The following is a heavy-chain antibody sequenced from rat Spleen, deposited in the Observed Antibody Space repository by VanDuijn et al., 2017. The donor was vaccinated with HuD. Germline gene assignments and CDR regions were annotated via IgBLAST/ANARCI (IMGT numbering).Heavy chain of an antibody. V-gene: IGHV5S13*01. CDR3: TRHGGLRNWFAY. CDR2: ISTGGDNT. J-gene: IGHJ3*01. CDR1: GFTFSDYD. D-gene: IGHD1-11*01. Sequence: EVQLVESGGGLVQPGRSLILSCAASGFTFSDYDMAWVRQAPTKGLAWIASISTGGDNTYYRDSVKGRFTISRDDAKNTQYLQMDSWRAEDTATYSGTRHGGLRNWFAYWGQGTLVTVSS.